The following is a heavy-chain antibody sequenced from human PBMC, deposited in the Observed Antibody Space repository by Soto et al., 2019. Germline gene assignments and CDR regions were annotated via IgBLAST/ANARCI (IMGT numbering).Heavy chain of an antibody. V-gene: IGHV3-48*01. J-gene: IGHJ3*02. CDR1: GFSFSIYS. CDR3: AKDRGGSGAFDI. D-gene: IGHD3-10*01. Sequence: EGQLVEFGGGLVQPGGSLRLSCAASGFSFSIYSYNWVRQAPGKGLEWLSYISPAGSSIYYADSVKGRFTISRDSARDSVYRQMNSLRAEDTAVFSCAKDRGGSGAFDIWGQGTMVTVSS. CDR2: ISPAGSSI.